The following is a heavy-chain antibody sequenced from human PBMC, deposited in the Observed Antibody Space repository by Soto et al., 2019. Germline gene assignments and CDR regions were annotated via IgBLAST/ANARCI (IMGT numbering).Heavy chain of an antibody. D-gene: IGHD4-17*01. Sequence: GGSLRLSCAASGFTFSSYGMHWVRQAPGKGLEWVAVIWYDGSNKYYADSVKGRFTISRDNSKNTLYLQMNSLRAEDTAVYYCARDGFYGDQTDYYYYYMDVWGKGTTVTVSS. V-gene: IGHV3-33*01. CDR1: GFTFSSYG. J-gene: IGHJ6*03. CDR3: ARDGFYGDQTDYYYYYMDV. CDR2: IWYDGSNK.